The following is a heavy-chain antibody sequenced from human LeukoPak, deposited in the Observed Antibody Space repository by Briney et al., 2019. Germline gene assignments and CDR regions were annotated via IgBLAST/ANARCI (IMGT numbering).Heavy chain of an antibody. CDR3: AAGSPPDH. Sequence: QTPSLTCGISGDSVSSNSAAWNWIRQSPSRGLEWLGRTYYRSKWYNDYAESVKSRISISPDTSKNQISLRLESVTSEDTAVYYCAAGSPPDHWGQGTLVSVSS. J-gene: IGHJ1*01. CDR1: GDSVSSNSAA. V-gene: IGHV6-1*01. CDR2: TYYRSKWYN. D-gene: IGHD3-10*01.